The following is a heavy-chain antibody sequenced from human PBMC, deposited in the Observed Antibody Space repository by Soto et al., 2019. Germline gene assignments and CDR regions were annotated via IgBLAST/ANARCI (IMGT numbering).Heavy chain of an antibody. CDR3: ARSVAVPGAHIDY. CDR2: VYYTGST. CDR1: GGSFKSGSYS. V-gene: IGHV4-61*01. Sequence: NPSETLSLTCTVSGGSFKSGSYSWSWIRQPPGKGLEWLGYVYYTGSTNYSPSLRSRVSISVDTSKNEFSLRLSSVTAADTAVYFCARSVAVPGAHIDYWGQGTQVTVSS. D-gene: IGHD6-19*01. J-gene: IGHJ4*02.